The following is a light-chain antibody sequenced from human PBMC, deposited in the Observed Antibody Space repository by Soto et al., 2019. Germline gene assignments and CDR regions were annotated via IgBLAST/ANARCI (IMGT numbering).Light chain of an antibody. CDR2: TAS. Sequence: DIQMTQSPSSLSSAVGDRVTITCRASQSISSYLNWYQQKPGKAPNLLIYTASTLQSGVPSRFSGSGSGTDFTLTISRLEPEDFAVYYCQQYGSSPWTFGQGTKVDIK. J-gene: IGKJ1*01. CDR3: QQYGSSPWT. CDR1: QSISSY. V-gene: IGKV1-39*01.